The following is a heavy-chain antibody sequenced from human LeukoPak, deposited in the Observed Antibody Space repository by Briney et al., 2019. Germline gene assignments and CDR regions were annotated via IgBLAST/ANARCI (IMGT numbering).Heavy chain of an antibody. Sequence: GGSLRLSCAASGFTFSSYSMNWVRQAPGKGLEWVSSISSSSSYIYSADSVKGRFTISRDNAKNSLYLQMNSLRAEDTAVYYCAKGVVVAPDVTPFDYWGQGTLVTVSS. CDR3: AKGVVVAPDVTPFDY. CDR2: ISSSSSYI. V-gene: IGHV3-21*04. D-gene: IGHD2-2*01. J-gene: IGHJ4*02. CDR1: GFTFSSYS.